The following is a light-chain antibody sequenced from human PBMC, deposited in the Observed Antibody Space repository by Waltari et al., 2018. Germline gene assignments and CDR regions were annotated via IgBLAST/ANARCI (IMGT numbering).Light chain of an antibody. J-gene: IGLJ2*01. Sequence: QSVLTQPPSVSAAPGQKVTISCSGGSPNIGMDSVCWYQQVPGTAPKLLIYDGKERPSGIPDRFSGSKSGTSATLGITGLQTGDEAHYYCGSWDHSRHAAVFGGGTELTVL. V-gene: IGLV1-51*01. CDR1: SPNIGMDS. CDR3: GSWDHSRHAAV. CDR2: DGK.